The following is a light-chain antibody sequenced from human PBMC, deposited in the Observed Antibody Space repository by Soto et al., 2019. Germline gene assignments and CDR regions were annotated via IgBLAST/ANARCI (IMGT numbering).Light chain of an antibody. J-gene: IGKJ4*01. CDR2: GAS. CDR1: QSVSSY. Sequence: EIVLPQSPATLALSPGERATLSCRASQSVSSYLAWFQQKPGQAPRLLIYGASNRATGIPARFSGSGSGTDFTLTISSLEPEDFALYYCQQRSNWPLTFGGGTKVDIK. CDR3: QQRSNWPLT. V-gene: IGKV3-11*01.